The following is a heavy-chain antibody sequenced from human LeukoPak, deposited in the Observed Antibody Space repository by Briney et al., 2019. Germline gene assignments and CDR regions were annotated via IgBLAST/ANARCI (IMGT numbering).Heavy chain of an antibody. J-gene: IGHJ6*02. V-gene: IGHV3-23*01. CDR3: AKYVSAKGPPYALDV. CDR1: EFTFSSYA. Sequence: GESLRLSCAASEFTFSSYAMQWVRQAPGKGLEWVSGISVSGGSTWYADSVKGRFTISRDNSKNTLYLQMNSLRAEDTAVYYCAKYVSAKGPPYALDVWGQGTTVTVSS. D-gene: IGHD2/OR15-2a*01. CDR2: ISVSGGST.